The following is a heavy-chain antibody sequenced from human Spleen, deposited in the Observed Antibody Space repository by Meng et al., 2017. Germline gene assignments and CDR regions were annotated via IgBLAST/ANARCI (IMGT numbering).Heavy chain of an antibody. CDR1: GYTFTSSD. CDR2: MNPNSGNT. J-gene: IGHJ5*02. V-gene: IGHV1-8*01. D-gene: IGHD1-1*01. Sequence: ASVKVSCKASGYTFTSSDINWVRQATGQGLEWMGSMNPNSGNTGYAQKFQGRVTMTRDTSISTAYMELSSLRSEDTAVYYCATDSRRYGSRFDPWGQGTLVTVSS. CDR3: ATDSRRYGSRFDP.